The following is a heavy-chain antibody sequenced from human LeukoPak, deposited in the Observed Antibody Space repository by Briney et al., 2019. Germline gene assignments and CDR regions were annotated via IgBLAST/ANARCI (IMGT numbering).Heavy chain of an antibody. J-gene: IGHJ4*02. CDR3: AKPMAVAGTPYFDY. CDR2: ISGSGGST. D-gene: IGHD6-19*01. CDR1: GFTFSSYA. Sequence: GGPLRLSCAASGFTFSSYAMSWVRQAPGKGLEWVSAISGSGGSTYYADSVKGRFTISRDNSKSTLYLQMNSLRAEDTAVYYCAKPMAVAGTPYFDYWGQGTLVTVSS. V-gene: IGHV3-23*01.